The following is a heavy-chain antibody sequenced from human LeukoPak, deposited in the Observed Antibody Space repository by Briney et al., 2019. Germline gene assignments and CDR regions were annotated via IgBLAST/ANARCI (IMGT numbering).Heavy chain of an antibody. Sequence: SETLSLTCTVSGGSISSYYWSWIRQPPGKGLEWIGYIYYSGSTNYNPSLKSRVTISVDTSKNQFSLKLSSVTAADTAVYYCVRGLRITMISNWGQGTLVTVSS. CDR2: IYYSGST. V-gene: IGHV4-59*01. J-gene: IGHJ4*02. CDR3: VRGLRITMISN. D-gene: IGHD3-22*01. CDR1: GGSISSYY.